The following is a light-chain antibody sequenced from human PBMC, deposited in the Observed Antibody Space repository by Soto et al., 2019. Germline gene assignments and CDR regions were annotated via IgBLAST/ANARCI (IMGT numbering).Light chain of an antibody. CDR1: QSLRHSNGYNY. CDR2: LGS. CDR3: MQALQTPLT. J-gene: IGKJ4*01. Sequence: EIVMTQSPLSLPVTPGEPASISCRSSQSLRHSNGYNYLDWYLQKPGQSPQLLIYLGSNRSSGVPDRFSGSGSGTDFTLKISRVEAEDVGVYYCMQALQTPLTFGGGTKVDIK. V-gene: IGKV2-28*01.